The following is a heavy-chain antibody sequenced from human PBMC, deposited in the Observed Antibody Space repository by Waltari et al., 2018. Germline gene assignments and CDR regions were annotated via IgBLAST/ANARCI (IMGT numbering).Heavy chain of an antibody. Sequence: EVQLLESGGGLVQPGGSLRLSCAASGFTFSSYAMSWVRQAPGKGLEWVSAISGSGGSTYYADSVKGRFTISRDNSKNTLYLQMNSLRAEDTAVYYCAKDPPTSIAAAGTGVGYWGQGTLVTVSS. CDR3: AKDPPTSIAAAGTGVGY. V-gene: IGHV3-23*01. CDR1: GFTFSSYA. J-gene: IGHJ4*02. CDR2: ISGSGGST. D-gene: IGHD6-13*01.